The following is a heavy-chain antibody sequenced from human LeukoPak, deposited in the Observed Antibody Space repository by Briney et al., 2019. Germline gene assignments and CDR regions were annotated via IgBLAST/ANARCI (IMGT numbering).Heavy chain of an antibody. V-gene: IGHV3-48*04. J-gene: IGHJ4*02. CDR2: ISSTSSTI. CDR3: ARSVAASRDY. Sequence: PGGSLRLSCAASGFTFSSYYMNWVRQAPGKGLEWVSYISSTSSTIYYADSVKGRFTISRDNAKNSLYLQMNSLRAEDTALYYCARSVAASRDYWGQGTLVTVSS. CDR1: GFTFSSYY. D-gene: IGHD2-15*01.